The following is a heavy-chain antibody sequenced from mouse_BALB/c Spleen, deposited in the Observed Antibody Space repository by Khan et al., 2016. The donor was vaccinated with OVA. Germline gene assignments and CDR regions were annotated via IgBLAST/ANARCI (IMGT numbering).Heavy chain of an antibody. D-gene: IGHD2-1*01. CDR3: ARNYYGNYGAMDY. Sequence: QIQLVQSGPELKKPGETVKISCKASGYTFTDYSMHWVKQAPGKGLKWMGWINTETGEPTYADDFKGRFAFSLETSASTAYLQINNLKKEDTATYFCARNYYGNYGAMDYWGQGTSVTVSS. J-gene: IGHJ4*01. V-gene: IGHV9-2-1*01. CDR2: INTETGEP. CDR1: GYTFTDYS.